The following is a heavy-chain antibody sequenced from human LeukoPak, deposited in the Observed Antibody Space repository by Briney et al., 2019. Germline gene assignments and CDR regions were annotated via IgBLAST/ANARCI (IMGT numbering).Heavy chain of an antibody. CDR3: AKDTLNYYYGSGRDLDY. V-gene: IGHV3-48*01. D-gene: IGHD3-10*01. J-gene: IGHJ4*02. CDR2: ISSSSSVI. Sequence: GGSLRLSCAASGFTFSTYSMNWVRQAPGKGLEWVSYISSSSSVIYYADSVKGRFTISRDNSKNTLYLQMNSLRAEDTAVYYCAKDTLNYYYGSGRDLDYWGQGTLVTVSS. CDR1: GFTFSTYS.